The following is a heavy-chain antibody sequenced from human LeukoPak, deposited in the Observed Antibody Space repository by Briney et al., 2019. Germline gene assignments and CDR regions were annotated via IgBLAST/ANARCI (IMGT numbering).Heavy chain of an antibody. Sequence: GWSLRLPCAASGFTFRGYAIHWVRQAPGKGLEGVAVVSSDGRDKHHADSVKGRFTISRDNSKNTLYLQTNSLRAEDTAVYCCARDLRRFAAYYFDYWGQGTLVTVSS. D-gene: IGHD5/OR15-5a*01. V-gene: IGHV3-30*03. J-gene: IGHJ4*02. CDR3: ARDLRRFAAYYFDY. CDR1: GFTFRGYA. CDR2: VSSDGRDK.